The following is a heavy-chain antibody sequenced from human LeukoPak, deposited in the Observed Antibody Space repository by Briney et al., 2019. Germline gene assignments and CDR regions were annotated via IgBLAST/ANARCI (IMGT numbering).Heavy chain of an antibody. CDR2: IYYSGST. J-gene: IGHJ4*02. V-gene: IGHV4-59*01. CDR1: GGSISSYY. D-gene: IGHD3-22*01. Sequence: PSETLSLTCTVSGGSISSYYWSWIRQPPGKGLEWIGYIYYSGSTNYNPSLKSRVTISVDTSKNQFSLKLSSATAADTAVYYCARDRYYYDSSGYYYREFDYWGQGTLVTVSS. CDR3: ARDRYYYDSSGYYYREFDY.